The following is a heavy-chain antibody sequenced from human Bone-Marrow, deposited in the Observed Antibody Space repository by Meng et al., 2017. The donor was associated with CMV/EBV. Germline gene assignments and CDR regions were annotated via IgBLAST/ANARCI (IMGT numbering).Heavy chain of an antibody. Sequence: KVSCKGSGYSFTSYWIGWVRQMPGKGLEWMGIIYPGDSDTRYSPSFQGQVTISADKSISTAYLQWSSLKASDTAMYYCARSYPYYYDSSGLYEFDYWGQGTLVTVSS. CDR2: IYPGDSDT. V-gene: IGHV5-51*01. CDR1: GYSFTSYW. D-gene: IGHD3-22*01. J-gene: IGHJ4*02. CDR3: ARSYPYYYDSSGLYEFDY.